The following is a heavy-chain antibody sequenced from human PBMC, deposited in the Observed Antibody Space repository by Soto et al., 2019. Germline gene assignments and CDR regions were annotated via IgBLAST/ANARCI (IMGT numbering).Heavy chain of an antibody. CDR3: ARGSYYYDSCGYSDYYYYGMDV. CDR1: GGTFSSYA. V-gene: IGHV1-69*01. J-gene: IGHJ6*02. D-gene: IGHD3-22*01. Sequence: QVQLVQSGAEVKKPGSSVKVSCKASGGTFSSYAISWVRQAPGQGLEWMGGIIPIFGTANYAQKFQGRVTITADESTSTAYMELSSLRSEDTAVYYCARGSYYYDSCGYSDYYYYGMDVWGQGTTVTVSS. CDR2: IIPIFGTA.